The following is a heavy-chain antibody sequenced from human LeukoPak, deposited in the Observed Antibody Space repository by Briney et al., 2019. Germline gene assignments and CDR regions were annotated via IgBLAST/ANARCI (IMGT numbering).Heavy chain of an antibody. CDR2: ISYDGSNK. D-gene: IGHD1-26*01. J-gene: IGHJ5*02. CDR1: GFTFSSYG. V-gene: IGHV3-30*18. CDR3: AKGPRGAIINWFDP. Sequence: GGSLRLSCAASGFTFSSYGMHWVRQAPGKGLEWVAVISYDGSNKYYADSVKGRFTISRDNSKNTLYLQMNSLRAEDTAVYYCAKGPRGAIINWFDPWGQGTLVTVSS.